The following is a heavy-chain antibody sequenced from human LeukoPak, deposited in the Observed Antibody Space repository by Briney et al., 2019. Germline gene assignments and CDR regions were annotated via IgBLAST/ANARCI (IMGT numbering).Heavy chain of an antibody. Sequence: TGGSLRLSCAASGFTFSSYAMSWVRQAPGKGLEWVSYISSSSSTIYYADSVKGRFTISRDNAKNSLHLQMYTLRDEDTAVYYCAREYSSSSGKALDYWGQGTLVTVSS. CDR2: ISSSSSTI. V-gene: IGHV3-48*02. CDR3: AREYSSSSGKALDY. J-gene: IGHJ4*02. CDR1: GFTFSSYA. D-gene: IGHD6-6*01.